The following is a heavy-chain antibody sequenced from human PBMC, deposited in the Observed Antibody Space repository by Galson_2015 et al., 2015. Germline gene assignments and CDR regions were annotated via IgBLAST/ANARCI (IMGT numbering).Heavy chain of an antibody. Sequence: SLRLSCAASGFTFSMYCMNWVRQAPGRGLEWLAYITSGSGTTYYADSVKGRFTISRDNCERTLYLQMNSLRVEDTAIYYCTRVELIAAVPMVYWGRGTLVSVSS. CDR3: TRVELIAAVPMVY. D-gene: IGHD1-7*01. CDR2: ITSGSGTT. CDR1: GFTFSMYC. V-gene: IGHV3-48*01. J-gene: IGHJ4*02.